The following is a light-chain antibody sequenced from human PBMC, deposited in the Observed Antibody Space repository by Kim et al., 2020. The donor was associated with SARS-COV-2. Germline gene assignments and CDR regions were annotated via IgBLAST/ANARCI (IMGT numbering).Light chain of an antibody. J-gene: IGLJ2*01. Sequence: GQMVTISLSGSTSNIGTNAVNWYQQLPGTAPKLLIYSNDHRPSGVPDRFSGSKSGTSASLAISGLQSEDEADYYCSAWDDSLNGVIFGGGTQLTVL. CDR1: TSNIGTNA. CDR2: SND. V-gene: IGLV1-44*01. CDR3: SAWDDSLNGVI.